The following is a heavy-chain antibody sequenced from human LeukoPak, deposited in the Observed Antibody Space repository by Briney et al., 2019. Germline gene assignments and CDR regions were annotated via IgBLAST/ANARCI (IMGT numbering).Heavy chain of an antibody. J-gene: IGHJ4*02. CDR1: GYTFTSYG. Sequence: GASVKVSCKASGYTFTSYGISWVRQAPGQGLEWMGWISAYNGNTNYAQKLQGRVTVTTDTSTSTAYMELRSLRSDDTALYYCARTYSSGWYGELDYWGQGTLVTVSS. V-gene: IGHV1-18*01. D-gene: IGHD6-19*01. CDR3: ARTYSSGWYGELDY. CDR2: ISAYNGNT.